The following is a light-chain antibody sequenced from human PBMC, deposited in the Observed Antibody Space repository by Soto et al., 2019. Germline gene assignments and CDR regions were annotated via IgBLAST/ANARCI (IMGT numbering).Light chain of an antibody. CDR3: QQYGSSQFT. CDR1: QSISSSY. CDR2: AAS. J-gene: IGKJ3*01. V-gene: IGKV3-20*01. Sequence: EIVLTQSPVTLSLSPGERATLSCRASQSISSSYLAWYQQKPGQAPRLLIYAASTRATGIPDSFSGSGSGTDFTLTISRLEPEDFAVYYCQQYGSSQFTFGPGTKVDIK.